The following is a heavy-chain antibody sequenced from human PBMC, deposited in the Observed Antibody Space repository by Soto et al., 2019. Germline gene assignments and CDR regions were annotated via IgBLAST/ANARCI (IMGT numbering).Heavy chain of an antibody. Sequence: SETLSLTCNVSGASLSGYYWTWIRQVPGKGLEWIGYKYYTGDAFYNPSLRGRVTISIDTSKNLFSLKLTSVTAADTAVYYCARDGGRCIGGTCLTYWGQGTLVTVSS. D-gene: IGHD2-15*01. J-gene: IGHJ4*02. CDR1: GASLSGYY. CDR2: KYYTGDA. V-gene: IGHV4-31*03. CDR3: ARDGGRCIGGTCLTY.